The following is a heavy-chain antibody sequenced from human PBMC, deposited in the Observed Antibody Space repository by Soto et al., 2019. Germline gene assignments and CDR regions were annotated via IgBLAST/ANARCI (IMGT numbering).Heavy chain of an antibody. V-gene: IGHV3-23*01. CDR2: ISGSGSKP. D-gene: IGHD4-17*01. CDR1: GFTFSSYA. CDR3: AKAASMTNRGGFDH. Sequence: EVQVLESGGGLVQPGGSLRLSCAASGFTFSSYAMSWVRQAPGQGLEWVSAISGSGSKPYYADSVKGRFTISRDNSKNTLYLEMNTQRAEYTALYSCAKAASMTNRGGFDHWGQGTLVTVSS. J-gene: IGHJ4*02.